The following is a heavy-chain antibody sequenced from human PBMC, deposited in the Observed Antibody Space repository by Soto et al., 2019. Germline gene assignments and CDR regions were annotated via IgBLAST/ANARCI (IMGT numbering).Heavy chain of an antibody. V-gene: IGHV3-23*01. J-gene: IGHJ4*02. CDR2: ISESGGST. D-gene: IGHD6-19*01. CDR3: TAVRRLAVADTPVY. CDR1: GFTFSGNA. Sequence: GGSLRLSCAASGFTFSGNAMTWVRQAPGKGLEWVSSISESGGSTYYTDSVKGRFTISRDNSKSTLFLQINSLRAEDTAVYYCTAVRRLAVADTPVYWGQGTLVTVSS.